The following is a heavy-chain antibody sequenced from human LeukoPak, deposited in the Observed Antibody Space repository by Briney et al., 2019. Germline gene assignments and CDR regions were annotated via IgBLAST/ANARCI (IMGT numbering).Heavy chain of an antibody. D-gene: IGHD5-12*01. J-gene: IGHJ4*02. CDR1: GFTFSSYG. V-gene: IGHV3-30*02. CDR3: AKDRGYQANYFDY. Sequence: GSLRLSCAASGFTFSSYGMHWVRQAPGKGLEGVAFIRYDGSNKYYADSVKGRFTISRDNSKNTLYLQMNSLRAEDTAVYYCAKDRGYQANYFDYWGQGTLVTVSS. CDR2: IRYDGSNK.